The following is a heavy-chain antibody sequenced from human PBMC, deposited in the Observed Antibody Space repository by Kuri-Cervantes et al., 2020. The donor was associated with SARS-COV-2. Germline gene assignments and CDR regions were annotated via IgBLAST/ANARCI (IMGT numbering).Heavy chain of an antibody. CDR3: ARDLVVSSSWDYYMDV. Sequence: GESLKIPCAASGFTFSSYSMHWVRQAPGKGREWVAVIWYDGSNKYYADSVKGRFTISRDNSKNTLYLQMNSLRAEDTAVYYCARDLVVSSSWDYYMDVWGKGTTVTVSS. V-gene: IGHV3-33*01. CDR1: GFTFSSYS. J-gene: IGHJ6*03. D-gene: IGHD6-13*01. CDR2: IWYDGSNK.